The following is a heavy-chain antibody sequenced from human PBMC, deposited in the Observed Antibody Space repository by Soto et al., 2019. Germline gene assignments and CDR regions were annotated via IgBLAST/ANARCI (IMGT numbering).Heavy chain of an antibody. CDR1: GGSISNYF. J-gene: IGHJ4*02. Sequence: PSETLSLTCTVSGGSISNYFCNWIRQPAGKGLEWIGHIDNSGSTNYNPSLKSRITMSADTSRNQFPLKLNSVTAADTAVYYCARGGQDFWSGPFDYWGQGALVTVSS. CDR2: IDNSGST. CDR3: ARGGQDFWSGPFDY. D-gene: IGHD3-3*01. V-gene: IGHV4-4*07.